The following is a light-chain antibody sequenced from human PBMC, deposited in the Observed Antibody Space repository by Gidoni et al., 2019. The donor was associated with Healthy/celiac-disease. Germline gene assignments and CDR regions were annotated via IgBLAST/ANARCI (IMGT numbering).Light chain of an antibody. CDR1: KDISNY. J-gene: IGKJ2*01. Sequence: DIQMTQSPSSLSASVGARVAITCLASKDISNYLNGYKQKPVKAPKLLIYDASNLETGAPSRLRGSGSGTDFTFTITSRQPEDIATYYCQQYDNRPYTFXQXTKLEIK. V-gene: IGKV1-33*01. CDR2: DAS. CDR3: QQYDNRPYT.